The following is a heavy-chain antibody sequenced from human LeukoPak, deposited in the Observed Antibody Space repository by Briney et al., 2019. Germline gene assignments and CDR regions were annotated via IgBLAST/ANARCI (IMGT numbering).Heavy chain of an antibody. V-gene: IGHV3-23*01. J-gene: IGHJ3*02. CDR3: AKDEYSGYDYPDAFDI. Sequence: PGGSLRLSCAASGFTFSSYAMSWVRQAPGKGLEWVSAISGSGGSTYYADSVKGRFTISRDNSKNTLYLQMNSLRAEDTAVYYCAKDEYSGYDYPDAFDIWGQGTMVTVSS. CDR2: ISGSGGST. CDR1: GFTFSSYA. D-gene: IGHD5-12*01.